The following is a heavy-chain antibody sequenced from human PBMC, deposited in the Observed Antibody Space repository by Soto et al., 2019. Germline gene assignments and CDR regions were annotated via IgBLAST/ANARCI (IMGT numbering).Heavy chain of an antibody. CDR1: GGSISSYY. V-gene: IGHV4-59*01. CDR2: IYYSGST. CDR3: ARGDSSLEYYYGMDV. Sequence: QVQLQESGPGLVKPSATLSLTCTVSGGSISSYYWSWIRQPPGKGLEWIGYIYYSGSTNYNPSLKSRVTITVDTSKNQFSLKLSSVTAADTAVYYCARGDSSLEYYYGMDVWGQGTTVTVSS. J-gene: IGHJ6*02. D-gene: IGHD6-13*01.